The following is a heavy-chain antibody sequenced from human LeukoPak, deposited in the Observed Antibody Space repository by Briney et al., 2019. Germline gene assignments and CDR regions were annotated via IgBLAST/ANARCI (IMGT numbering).Heavy chain of an antibody. CDR1: GFTFSSYA. CDR3: AKGLYYYGSGSYSPHYYYYGMDV. CDR2: ISWNSGSI. Sequence: GGSLRLSCAASGFTFSSYALSWVRQAPGKGLEWVSGISWNSGSIGYADSVKGRFTISRDNAKNSLYLQMNSLRAEDTALYYCAKGLYYYGSGSYSPHYYYYGMDVWGQGTTVTVSS. D-gene: IGHD3-10*01. V-gene: IGHV3-9*01. J-gene: IGHJ6*02.